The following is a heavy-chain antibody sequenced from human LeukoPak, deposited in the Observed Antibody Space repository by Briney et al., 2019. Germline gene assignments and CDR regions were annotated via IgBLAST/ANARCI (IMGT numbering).Heavy chain of an antibody. V-gene: IGHV4-39*01. CDR1: GGSVSSTEFY. Sequence: ASETLSLTCTVSGGSVSSTEFYWGWIRQPPGKGLQWIGNIYYTGSTYYNPSLNSRVTMSVDTSQNQFSLKMTSVTAADTAVYYCARLSKGRYFDYIFDYWGKGTLVTVSS. D-gene: IGHD3-9*01. J-gene: IGHJ4*02. CDR2: IYYTGST. CDR3: ARLSKGRYFDYIFDY.